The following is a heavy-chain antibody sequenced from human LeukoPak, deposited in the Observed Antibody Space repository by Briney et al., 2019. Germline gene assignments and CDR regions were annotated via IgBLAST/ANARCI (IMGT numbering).Heavy chain of an antibody. CDR3: ARGTIFGVVTPGYMDV. CDR2: IIPIFGTA. Sequence: SVKVSCKASGGTFSSYAISWVRQAPGQGLEWMGGIIPIFGTANYAQKFQGRVTITADESTSTAYMELSSLRSEDTAVYYCARGTIFGVVTPGYMDVWGKGTTVTVSS. CDR1: GGTFSSYA. D-gene: IGHD3-3*01. V-gene: IGHV1-69*13. J-gene: IGHJ6*03.